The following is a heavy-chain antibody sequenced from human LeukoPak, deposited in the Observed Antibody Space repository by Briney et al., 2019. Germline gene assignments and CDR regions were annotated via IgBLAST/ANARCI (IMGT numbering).Heavy chain of an antibody. CDR1: GGTFSSYA. J-gene: IGHJ6*02. Sequence: SVKVSCKASGGTFSSYAISWVRQAPGQGLEWMGGIIPILGTANYAQKFQGRVTITADESTSTAYMELSSLRSEDTAVYYCARAWGQVPAARYSGYDRYSYGLPYGMDVWGQGTTVTVSS. CDR2: IIPILGTA. CDR3: ARAWGQVPAARYSGYDRYSYGLPYGMDV. D-gene: IGHD5-12*01. V-gene: IGHV1-69*13.